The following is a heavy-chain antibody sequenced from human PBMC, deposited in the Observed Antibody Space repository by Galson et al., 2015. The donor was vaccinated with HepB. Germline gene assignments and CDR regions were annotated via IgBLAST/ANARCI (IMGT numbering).Heavy chain of an antibody. V-gene: IGHV3-21*01. CDR3: ARGRLVLAVAIFDY. Sequence: SLRLSCAASGFTFSSYSMNWVRQAPGKGLEWVSSISSSSSYIYYADSVKGRFTISRDNAKNSLYLQMNSLRAEDTAVYYCARGRLVLAVAIFDYWGQGTLVTVSS. CDR1: GFTFSSYS. D-gene: IGHD6-19*01. CDR2: ISSSSSYI. J-gene: IGHJ4*02.